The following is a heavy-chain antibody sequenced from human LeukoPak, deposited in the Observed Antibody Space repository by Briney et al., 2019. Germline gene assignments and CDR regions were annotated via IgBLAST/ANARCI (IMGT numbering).Heavy chain of an antibody. D-gene: IGHD6-19*01. CDR2: IWYDGSNK. CDR1: GFTFSSYG. Sequence: GGSLRLSCAASGFTFSSYGMHWVRQAPGKGLEWVAVIWYDGSNKYYTDSVKGRFTISRDNSKNTLYLQMNSLRAEDTAVYYCARGQWLVEGNWFDPWGQGTLVTVPS. J-gene: IGHJ5*02. V-gene: IGHV3-33*01. CDR3: ARGQWLVEGNWFDP.